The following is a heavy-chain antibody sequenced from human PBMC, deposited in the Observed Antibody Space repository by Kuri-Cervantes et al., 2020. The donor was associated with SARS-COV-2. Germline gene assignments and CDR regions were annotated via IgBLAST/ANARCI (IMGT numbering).Heavy chain of an antibody. CDR1: GFTFSSYS. CDR2: ISSSSSYI. Sequence: GGSLRLSCAASGFTFSSYSMNWVRQAPGKGLEWVSSISSSSSYIYYADSVKGRFTISRDNAENSLYLQINSLRAEDTAVYYCAREDSYGYGDYWGQGTLVTVSS. V-gene: IGHV3-21*01. CDR3: AREDSYGYGDY. J-gene: IGHJ4*02. D-gene: IGHD5-18*01.